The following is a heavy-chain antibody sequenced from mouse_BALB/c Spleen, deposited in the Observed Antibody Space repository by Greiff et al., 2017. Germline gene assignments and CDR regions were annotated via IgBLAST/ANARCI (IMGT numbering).Heavy chain of an antibody. CDR2: IYPGNGAS. D-gene: IGHD1-1*01. J-gene: IGHJ4*01. CDR1: GYTFSSYW. V-gene: IGHV1-5*01. Sequence: VQLQQSGTVLARPGASVKMSCKASGYTFSSYWMHWVKQRPGQGLEWIGAIYPGNGASSYNQKFKGKAKLTAVTSTSTAYMELSSLTNEDSAVYYCTRLNLLRVDYWGQGTSVTVSA. CDR3: TRLNLLRVDY.